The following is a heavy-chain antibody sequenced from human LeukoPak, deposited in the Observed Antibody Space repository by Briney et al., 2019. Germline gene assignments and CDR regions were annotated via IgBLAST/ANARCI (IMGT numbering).Heavy chain of an antibody. CDR1: GFTFSDYY. J-gene: IGHJ4*02. CDR2: ISSSGSTM. CDR3: AKGPWYSGYELDY. D-gene: IGHD5-12*01. V-gene: IGHV3-11*01. Sequence: GGSLRLSCAASGFTFSDYYMSWIRQAPGKGLEWVSYISSSGSTMYYADSVKGRLTISRDNAKNSLYLQMNSLRAEDTALYYCAKGPWYSGYELDYWGQGTLVTVSS.